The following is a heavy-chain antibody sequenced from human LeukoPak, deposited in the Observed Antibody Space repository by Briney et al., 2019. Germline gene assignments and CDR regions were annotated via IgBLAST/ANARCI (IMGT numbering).Heavy chain of an antibody. CDR3: ARHNAPIYYYGMDV. Sequence: TSETLSLTCTVSGGSISSYYWSWIRQPPGKGLEWIGYIYYSGSTNYNPPLKSRVTISVDTSKNQFSLKLSSVTAADTAVYYCARHNAPIYYYGMDVWGQGTTVTVSS. CDR1: GGSISSYY. CDR2: IYYSGST. V-gene: IGHV4-59*08. J-gene: IGHJ6*02.